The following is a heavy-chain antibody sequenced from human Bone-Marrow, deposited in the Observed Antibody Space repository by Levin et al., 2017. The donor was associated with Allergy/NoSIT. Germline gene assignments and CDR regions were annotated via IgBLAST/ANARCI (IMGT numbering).Heavy chain of an antibody. J-gene: IGHJ1*01. V-gene: IGHV4-34*01. CDR1: GLXXXRAY. D-gene: IGHD4-17*01. Sequence: SQTLSLTCAVYGLXXXRAYFSLATQPRRKGLEWIGEINHSGSTNYNPSLKSRVPISVDTSKNQFSMKLSSVTAADTAVYYCARGRTTVTTRASRYFQHWGQGTLVTVSS. CDR3: ARGRTTVTTRASRYFQH. CDR2: INHSGST.